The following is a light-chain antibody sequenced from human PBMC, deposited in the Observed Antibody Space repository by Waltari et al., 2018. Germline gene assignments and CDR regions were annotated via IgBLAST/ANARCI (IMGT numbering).Light chain of an antibody. CDR2: GTP. CDR1: QSVSSTY. CDR3: QHRDHWPPDAT. Sequence: EIVLTQSPGTLSLSPGERATLSCRASQSVSSTYLAWYQQKPGQAPRLLIYGTPSRSTGIPARFSGSGSGTDFTLTISSLEPEDIAVYYCQHRDHWPPDATFGPGTKVDV. J-gene: IGKJ3*01. V-gene: IGKV3D-20*02.